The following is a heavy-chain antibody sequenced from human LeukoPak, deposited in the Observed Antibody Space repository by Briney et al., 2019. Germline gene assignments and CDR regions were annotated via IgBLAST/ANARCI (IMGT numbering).Heavy chain of an antibody. CDR1: GFTFSSYA. J-gene: IGHJ6*03. V-gene: IGHV3-23*01. D-gene: IGHD4-17*01. Sequence: PGGSLRLSCAASGFTFSSYAMSWVRQAPGKGLEWVSAISGSGGSTYYADSVKGRFTISRDNSKNTLYLQMNSLRAEDTAVYYCVRPDYGDYARYYYMDVWGKGTTVTVSS. CDR3: VRPDYGDYARYYYMDV. CDR2: ISGSGGST.